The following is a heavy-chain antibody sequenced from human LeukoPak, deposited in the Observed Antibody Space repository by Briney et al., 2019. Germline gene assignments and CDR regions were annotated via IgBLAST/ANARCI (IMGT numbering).Heavy chain of an antibody. Sequence: SETLSLTRNVSGDSITSHYWNWIRQPPGKGLEWIGYIYYTGIIKYNPSLTSRVSMSVDTSKNQFFLKMKSVTAADTAVYHCARSVDYFDNTGPHMMFDYWGQGSLVTVSS. CDR2: IYYTGII. J-gene: IGHJ4*02. V-gene: IGHV4-59*11. CDR3: ARSVDYFDNTGPHMMFDY. D-gene: IGHD3-22*01. CDR1: GDSITSHY.